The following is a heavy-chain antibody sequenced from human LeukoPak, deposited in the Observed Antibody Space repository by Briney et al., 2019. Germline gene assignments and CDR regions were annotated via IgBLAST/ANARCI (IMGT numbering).Heavy chain of an antibody. CDR2: IYHSGST. D-gene: IGHD6-13*01. Sequence: SETLSLTCAVSGGSISSSNWWSWVRQPPGKGLEWIGEIYHSGSTNYNPSLKSRVTISVDKSKNQFSLKLSSVTAADTAVYYCASKYSSSWYYDDYWGQGTLVTVSS. CDR3: ASKYSSSWYYDDY. J-gene: IGHJ4*02. CDR1: GGSISSSNW. V-gene: IGHV4-4*02.